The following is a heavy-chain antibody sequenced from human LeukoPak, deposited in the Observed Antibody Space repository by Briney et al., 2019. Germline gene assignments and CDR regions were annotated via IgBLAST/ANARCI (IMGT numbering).Heavy chain of an antibody. D-gene: IGHD3-3*01. J-gene: IGHJ6*03. CDR1: GCSISSHY. CDR2: IYYSGST. CDR3: ARERERITIFGVVIRPTHYMDV. Sequence: SETLSLTCTVSGCSISSHYWSWIRQPPGKGLEWIGYIYYSGSTNYNPSLKSRVTISVDTSKNQFSLKLSSVTAADTAVYYCARERERITIFGVVIRPTHYMDVWGKGTTVTVSS. V-gene: IGHV4-59*11.